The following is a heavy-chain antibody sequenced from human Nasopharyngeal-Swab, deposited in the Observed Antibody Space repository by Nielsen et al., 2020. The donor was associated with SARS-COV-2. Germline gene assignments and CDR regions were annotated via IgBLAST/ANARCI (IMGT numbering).Heavy chain of an antibody. CDR3: ARDGLDYDFWSAYFMDV. V-gene: IGHV3-69-1*01. CDR2: ISSSSTI. J-gene: IGHJ6*02. Sequence: GESLKISCAASGFTFNNYNFNWVRQAPGKGLEWVSSISSSSTIYYADSVKGRFTISRDNAKNSLYLQMNSLRAEDTAVYYCARDGLDYDFWSAYFMDVWGQGTTVTVSS. D-gene: IGHD3-3*01. CDR1: GFTFNNYN.